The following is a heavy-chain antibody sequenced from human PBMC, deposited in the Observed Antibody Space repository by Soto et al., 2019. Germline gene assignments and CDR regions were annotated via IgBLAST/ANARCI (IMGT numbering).Heavy chain of an antibody. D-gene: IGHD6-13*01. CDR2: TYYRSKWYN. Sequence: PSQTLSLTCAISGDSVSSNSAAWNWIRQSPSRGLEWLGRTYYRSKWYNDYAVSVKSRITINPDTSKNQFSLQLNSVTPEDTAVYYCARADLGYSSSWYEYYFDYWGQGTLVTVSS. J-gene: IGHJ4*02. CDR1: GDSVSSNSAA. CDR3: ARADLGYSSSWYEYYFDY. V-gene: IGHV6-1*01.